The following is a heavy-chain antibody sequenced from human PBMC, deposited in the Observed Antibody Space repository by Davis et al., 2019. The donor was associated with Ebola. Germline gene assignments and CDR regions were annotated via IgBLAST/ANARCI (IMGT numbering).Heavy chain of an antibody. CDR1: GGSLSSYS. D-gene: IGHD2-2*01. Sequence: SVKVSCKAPGGSLSSYSIIWVRQAPGQGLEWMGGFIPVYGAANYAQKFQGRVTITADESASTAYMELSSLTSENAAVYYCARVRGYCSSTNCPAYGMDVWGQGTTVTVSS. CDR2: FIPVYGAA. J-gene: IGHJ6*02. V-gene: IGHV1-69*13. CDR3: ARVRGYCSSTNCPAYGMDV.